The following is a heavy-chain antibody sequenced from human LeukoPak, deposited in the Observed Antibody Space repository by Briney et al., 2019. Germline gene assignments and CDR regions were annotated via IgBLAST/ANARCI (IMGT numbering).Heavy chain of an antibody. Sequence: GESLKISCKGSGYSFSSYWIGWVRQMPGKGLEWMGIIYPGDSDTRYSPSFQGQVTISADKSISTAYLQWSSLKASDTAMYYCARAKYCSGGSCYAEYWGQGTLVTVSS. CDR3: ARAKYCSGGSCYAEY. J-gene: IGHJ4*02. CDR2: IYPGDSDT. D-gene: IGHD2-15*01. V-gene: IGHV5-51*01. CDR1: GYSFSSYW.